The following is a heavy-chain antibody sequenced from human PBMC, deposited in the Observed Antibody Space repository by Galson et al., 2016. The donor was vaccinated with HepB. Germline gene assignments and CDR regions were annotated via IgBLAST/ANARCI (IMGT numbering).Heavy chain of an antibody. D-gene: IGHD1-26*01. CDR1: ASPFTNYG. V-gene: IGHV1-18*01. CDR2: ISARKESA. CDR3: AQSGAFFHAMDV. Sequence: SVKVSCKASASPFTNYGVSWVRQAPGQGLEWIGWISARKESANYAEKFQDRVNMTRDTATRTAYMELRSLRPDDTAVYYCAQSGAFFHAMDVWGQGTTVTVSS. J-gene: IGHJ6*02.